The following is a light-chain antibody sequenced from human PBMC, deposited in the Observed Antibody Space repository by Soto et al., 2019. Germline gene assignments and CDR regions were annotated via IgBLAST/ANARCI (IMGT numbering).Light chain of an antibody. Sequence: QSALTQPASVSGSPGQSITISCTGARTDVDGHDYVSWYQQHPGQAPKLMIFDVHNRPSGVSSRFSGSKSGDTASLTISGLQAEDDGDYYCSSYTASAPFYVFGTGTKVTGL. CDR3: SSYTASAPFYV. V-gene: IGLV2-14*03. CDR2: DVH. CDR1: RTDVDGHDY. J-gene: IGLJ1*01.